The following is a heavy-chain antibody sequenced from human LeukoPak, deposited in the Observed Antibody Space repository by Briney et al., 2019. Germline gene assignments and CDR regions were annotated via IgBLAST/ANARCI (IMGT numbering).Heavy chain of an antibody. J-gene: IGHJ6*03. D-gene: IGHD3-10*01. CDR1: VGSFSGYY. CDR2: INYSGSN. V-gene: IGHV4-34*01. Sequence: SETLSLTCAVYVGSFSGYYWSWIRQPPGKGLEWIGEINYSGSNNYNSSLKTRVTISVDTSKNQFSLKLSSVTAADTAVYYCARGYYGSGSHCCHMDVWGKGTTITVS. CDR3: ARGYYGSGSHCCHMDV.